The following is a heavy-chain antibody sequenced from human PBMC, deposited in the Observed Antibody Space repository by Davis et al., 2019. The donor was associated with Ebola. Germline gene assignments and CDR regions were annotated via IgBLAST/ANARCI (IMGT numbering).Heavy chain of an antibody. V-gene: IGHV1-18*04. CDR3: ARVASPSSFDY. Sequence: AASVKVSCKASGYTFTSYGISWVRQAPGQGLEWMGWINPHNGNTNYAQNVQGRVTMTTDTSTSTAYMELGSLRSDDTAVYYCARVASPSSFDYWGQGTLVTVSS. D-gene: IGHD6-6*01. CDR2: INPHNGNT. CDR1: GYTFTSYG. J-gene: IGHJ4*02.